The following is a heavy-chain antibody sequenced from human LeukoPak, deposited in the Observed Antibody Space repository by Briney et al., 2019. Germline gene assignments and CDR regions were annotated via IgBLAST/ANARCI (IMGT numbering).Heavy chain of an antibody. J-gene: IGHJ4*02. Sequence: ASVKVSYKASGYTFTGYYMHWVRQAPGQGLEWMGWINPNSGGTNYAQKFQGRVTMTRDTSISTAYMELSRLRSDDTAVYYCARLHYDFWSGSTPSYYFDYWGQGTLVTVSS. CDR1: GYTFTGYY. CDR2: INPNSGGT. CDR3: ARLHYDFWSGSTPSYYFDY. D-gene: IGHD3-3*01. V-gene: IGHV1-2*02.